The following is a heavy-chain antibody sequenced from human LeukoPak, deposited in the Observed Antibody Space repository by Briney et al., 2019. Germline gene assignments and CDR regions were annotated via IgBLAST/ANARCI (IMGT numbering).Heavy chain of an antibody. CDR2: INPNSGGT. V-gene: IGHV1-2*02. J-gene: IGHJ4*02. CDR3: ARDRSYYDSSGYYLYYFDY. D-gene: IGHD3-22*01. Sequence: ASVKVSCKASGYTFTGYYMHWVRQAPGQGLEWMGWINPNSGGTNYAQKFQGRVTMTRDTSISTAYMELSRLRSDGTAVYYCARDRSYYDSSGYYLYYFDYWGQGTLVTVSS. CDR1: GYTFTGYY.